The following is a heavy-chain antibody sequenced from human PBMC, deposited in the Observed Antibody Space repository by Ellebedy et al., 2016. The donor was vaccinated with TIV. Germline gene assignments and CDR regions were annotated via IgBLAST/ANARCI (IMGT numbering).Heavy chain of an antibody. D-gene: IGHD6-13*01. CDR2: IVGSGGST. V-gene: IGHV3-23*01. J-gene: IGHJ4*02. Sequence: PGGSLRLSCAASGFSFSSYAMSWVRQAPGKGLEWVSGIVGSGGSTYYADSVKGRFTISRDNSKNTLYLQVNSLRAEDTAVYYCAKTTASSSWQFDYWGQGTLVTVSS. CDR1: GFSFSSYA. CDR3: AKTTASSSWQFDY.